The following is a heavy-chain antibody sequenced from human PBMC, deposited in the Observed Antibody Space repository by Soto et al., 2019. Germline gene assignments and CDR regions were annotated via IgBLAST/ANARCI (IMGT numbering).Heavy chain of an antibody. J-gene: IGHJ4*02. CDR3: ARNPGDTAMVRGDYYFDY. V-gene: IGHV3-33*01. CDR1: GFTFSSYG. D-gene: IGHD5-18*01. Sequence: QVQLVESGGGVVQPGRSLRLSCAASGFTFSSYGMHWVRQAPGKGLEWVAVIWYDGSNKYYADSVKGRFTISRDNSKNTLYLQMNSLRAEDTAVYYCARNPGDTAMVRGDYYFDYWGQGTLVTVSS. CDR2: IWYDGSNK.